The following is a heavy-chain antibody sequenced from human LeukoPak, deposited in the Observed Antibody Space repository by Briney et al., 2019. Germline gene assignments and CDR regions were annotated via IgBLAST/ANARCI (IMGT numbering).Heavy chain of an antibody. Sequence: SETLSLTCTVSGGSISSYYWSWIRQPPGKGLEWIVYIYYSGSTNYNPSLKSRVTISVDTSKNQFSLKLSSVTAADTAVYYCARGWHYDSSGYLDYWGQGTLVTVSS. CDR1: GGSISSYY. CDR3: ARGWHYDSSGYLDY. CDR2: IYYSGST. J-gene: IGHJ4*02. D-gene: IGHD3-22*01. V-gene: IGHV4-59*01.